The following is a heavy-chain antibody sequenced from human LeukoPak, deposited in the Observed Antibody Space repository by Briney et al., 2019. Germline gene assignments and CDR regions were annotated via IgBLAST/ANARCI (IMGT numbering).Heavy chain of an antibody. CDR2: IRSKANSYAT. Sequence: GGSLTLSCAPSGLTFSGSAMHWVRHASGEGLEWVGRIRSKANSYATAYAASVKGRFTISRDDSKNTAYLQMNSLKTEDTAVYYCTSTQTARGVRDYWGQGKLVTVSS. CDR3: TSTQTARGVRDY. V-gene: IGHV3-73*01. D-gene: IGHD3-10*01. J-gene: IGHJ4*02. CDR1: GLTFSGSA.